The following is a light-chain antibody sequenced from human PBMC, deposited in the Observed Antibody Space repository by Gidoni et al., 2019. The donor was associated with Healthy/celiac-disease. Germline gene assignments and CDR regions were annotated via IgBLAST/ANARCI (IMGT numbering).Light chain of an antibody. Sequence: DIQMTQSPSSLSASVGDRVTITCRASQGISNYLAWYQQKPGKVPKLLIYAASTLQSGVPSRFSGSGSGTDFTLTISSLQPEDVATYCCQKYNSAPPEGTFGQGTKVEIK. CDR2: AAS. V-gene: IGKV1-27*01. CDR1: QGISNY. CDR3: QKYNSAPPEGT. J-gene: IGKJ1*01.